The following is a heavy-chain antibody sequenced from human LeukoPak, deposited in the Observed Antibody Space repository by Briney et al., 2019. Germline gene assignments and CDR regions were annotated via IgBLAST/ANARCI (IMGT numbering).Heavy chain of an antibody. CDR3: ARHAYDYVWGSYRQYYFDY. V-gene: IGHV4-34*01. CDR2: INHSGST. J-gene: IGHJ4*02. D-gene: IGHD3-16*02. Sequence: SETLSLTCAVYGGSFSGYYWSWIRQPPGKGLEWIGEINHSGSTNYNPSLKSRVTISVDTSKNQFSLKLSSVTAADTAVYYCARHAYDYVWGSYRQYYFDYWGQGTLVTVSS. CDR1: GGSFSGYY.